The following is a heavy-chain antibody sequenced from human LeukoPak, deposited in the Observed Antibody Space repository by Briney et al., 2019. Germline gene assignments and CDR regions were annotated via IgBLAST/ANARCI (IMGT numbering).Heavy chain of an antibody. Sequence: PGESLRLSCAASGFSFRSYWMNWVHQAPGKGLEWVANIKQDGSEKYYVDSVKGRFTISRDNAKNSLYLQMNSLRAEDTAVYYCVPGSHWGQGTLVTVSS. V-gene: IGHV3-7*02. J-gene: IGHJ4*02. CDR2: IKQDGSEK. CDR1: GFSFRSYW. D-gene: IGHD1-26*01. CDR3: VPGSH.